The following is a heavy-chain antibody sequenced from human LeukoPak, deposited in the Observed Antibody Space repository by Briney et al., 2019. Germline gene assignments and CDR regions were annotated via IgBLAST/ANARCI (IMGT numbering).Heavy chain of an antibody. V-gene: IGHV3-43D*03. J-gene: IGHJ4*02. CDR1: GFTFDDYA. CDR3: AKAIAASGTLSYFDY. D-gene: IGHD6-13*01. CDR2: ISWDGGNT. Sequence: GGSLRLSCAASGFTFDDYAMHWVRQAPGKSLEWVSVISWDGGNTYYADSVKGRFTISRDNSKNSLYLQMNSLRAEDTALYYCAKAIAASGTLSYFDYWGRGTLVTVSS.